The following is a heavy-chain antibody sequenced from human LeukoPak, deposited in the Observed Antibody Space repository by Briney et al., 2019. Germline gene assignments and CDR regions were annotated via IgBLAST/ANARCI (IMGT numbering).Heavy chain of an antibody. CDR1: GFTFSSYA. J-gene: IGHJ5*02. D-gene: IGHD4-11*01. V-gene: IGHV3-30*04. Sequence: RPGGSLRLSCAASGFTFSSYAMHWVRQAPGKGPEWVAVISYDESKKFYADSVKGRFTISRDNSRNTLYLQMNTLRVEDTAVYYCAREYSNFLSNWFDPWGQGTLVTVSS. CDR2: ISYDESKK. CDR3: AREYSNFLSNWFDP.